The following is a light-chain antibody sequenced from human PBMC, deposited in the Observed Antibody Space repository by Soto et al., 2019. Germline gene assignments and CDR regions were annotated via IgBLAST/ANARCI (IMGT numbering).Light chain of an antibody. J-gene: IGKJ2*03. CDR2: KAS. Sequence: DIPMTQSPSTLSASFGDTVTITCRASQTVNTWLAWYQQKPGQAPKLLIYKASTLQSGVPSRFSGRGSGTEFTLPINSLQPDDFATYYCQQYNHWYSFGQGTKLEIK. V-gene: IGKV1-5*03. CDR1: QTVNTW. CDR3: QQYNHWYS.